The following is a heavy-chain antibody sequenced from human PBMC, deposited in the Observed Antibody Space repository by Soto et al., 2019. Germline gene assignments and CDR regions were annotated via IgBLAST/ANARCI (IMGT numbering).Heavy chain of an antibody. V-gene: IGHV1-18*01. CDR1: GYTFDTYG. Sequence: QVQLVQSGAEVKEPGASVRVSCKASGYTFDTYGFSWVRQAPGQGREWMGWIGTHNDDTNYAQNFQGRVTMTGDTSTTTSYMELRSLTSDDTAFYFCARDWKGAEGFDPWGQGTLVTVSS. D-gene: IGHD1-1*01. CDR3: ARDWKGAEGFDP. CDR2: IGTHNDDT. J-gene: IGHJ5*02.